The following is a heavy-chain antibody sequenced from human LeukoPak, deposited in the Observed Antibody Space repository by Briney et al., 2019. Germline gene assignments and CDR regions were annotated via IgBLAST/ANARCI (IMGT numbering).Heavy chain of an antibody. V-gene: IGHV4-39*07. CDR3: ASLPSYYYYYMDV. J-gene: IGHJ6*03. CDR1: GGSIRSSSYY. CDR2: IYYSGST. Sequence: SETLSLTCTVSGGSIRSSSYYWGWIRQPPGKGLEWIGSIYYSGSTYYNPSLKSRVTISVDTSKNQFSLKLSSVTAADTAVYYCASLPSYYYYYMDVWGKGTTVTVSS.